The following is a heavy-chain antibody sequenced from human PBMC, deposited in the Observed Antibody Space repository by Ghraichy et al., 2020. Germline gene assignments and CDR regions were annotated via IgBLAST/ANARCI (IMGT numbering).Heavy chain of an antibody. D-gene: IGHD2-2*01. CDR3: ARAGGQLEYYYYYGMDV. Sequence: SETLSLTCTVSGGSISSYYWSWIRQPPGKGLEWIGYIYYSGSTNYNPSLKSRVTISVDTTKNQFSLKLGSVTAADTAVYYCARAGGQLEYYYYYGMDVWGQGTTVTVSS. CDR2: IYYSGST. J-gene: IGHJ6*02. CDR1: GGSISSYY. V-gene: IGHV4-59*01.